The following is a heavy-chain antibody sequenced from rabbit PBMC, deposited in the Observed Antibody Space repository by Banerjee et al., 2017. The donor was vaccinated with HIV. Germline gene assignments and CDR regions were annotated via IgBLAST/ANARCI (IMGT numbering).Heavy chain of an antibody. Sequence: QEQLEESGGDLVKPEGSLTITCTASGFSFSHKYVMCWVRQAPGKGLEWIGCIGTGSGTTSYASWAKGRFTITRSTSLNTVTLQMTSLTAADTATYFCAGNFYLWGPGTLVTVS. CDR2: IGTGSGTT. V-gene: IGHV1S45*01. J-gene: IGHJ4*01. CDR1: GFSFSHKYV. CDR3: AGNFYL.